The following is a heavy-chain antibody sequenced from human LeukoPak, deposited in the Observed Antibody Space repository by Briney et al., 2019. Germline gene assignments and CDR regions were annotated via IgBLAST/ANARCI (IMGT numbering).Heavy chain of an antibody. J-gene: IGHJ4*02. V-gene: IGHV3-11*01. Sequence: GGSLRLSCAASGFTFSDYYKSWIRQAPGKGLEWVSYISSSGSTIYYADSVKGRFTISRDNAKNSLYLQMNSLRAEDTAEYYCARDLYYDSSGPAGYWGQGTLVTVSS. CDR3: ARDLYYDSSGPAGY. CDR2: ISSSGSTI. CDR1: GFTFSDYY. D-gene: IGHD3-22*01.